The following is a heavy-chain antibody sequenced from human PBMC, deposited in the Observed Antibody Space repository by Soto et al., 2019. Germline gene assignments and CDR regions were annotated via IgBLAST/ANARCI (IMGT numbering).Heavy chain of an antibody. Sequence: SVKVSCKASGFTFTSSAVQWVRQARGQRLEWIGWIVVGSGNTNYAQKFQERVTITRDMSTSTAYMELSSLRSEDTAVYYCAVHYGSGSYYYYGMDVWRQGTTVTVSS. CDR2: IVVGSGNT. V-gene: IGHV1-58*01. CDR3: AVHYGSGSYYYYGMDV. CDR1: GFTFTSSA. J-gene: IGHJ6*02. D-gene: IGHD3-10*01.